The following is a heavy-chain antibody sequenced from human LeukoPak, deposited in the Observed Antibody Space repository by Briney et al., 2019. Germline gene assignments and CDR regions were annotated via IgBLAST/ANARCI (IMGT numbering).Heavy chain of an antibody. CDR2: IIPIFGTA. CDR1: GGTFSSYA. CDR3: ARGFHDFWSGDNWFDP. D-gene: IGHD3-3*01. V-gene: IGHV1-69*05. Sequence: ASVKVSCKASGGTFSSYAISWVRQAPGQGLEWMGGIIPIFGTANYAQKFQGRVTMTRDMSTSTVYMELSSLRSEDTAVYYCARGFHDFWSGDNWFDPWGQGTLVTVSS. J-gene: IGHJ5*02.